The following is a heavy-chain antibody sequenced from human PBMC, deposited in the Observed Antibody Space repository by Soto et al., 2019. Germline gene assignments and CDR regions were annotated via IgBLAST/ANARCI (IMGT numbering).Heavy chain of an antibody. CDR2: INYSGST. Sequence: SETLSLTCAVYGGSFSGYYWSWIRQPPGKGLEWIGEINYSGSTNYNPSLKSRVTISVDTSKNQFSLKLSSVTAADTAVYYCARNSRTDYDDSFYYYYGMDVWGQGTTVTVSS. J-gene: IGHJ6*02. V-gene: IGHV4-34*01. CDR3: ARNSRTDYDDSFYYYYGMDV. CDR1: GGSFSGYY. D-gene: IGHD4-17*01.